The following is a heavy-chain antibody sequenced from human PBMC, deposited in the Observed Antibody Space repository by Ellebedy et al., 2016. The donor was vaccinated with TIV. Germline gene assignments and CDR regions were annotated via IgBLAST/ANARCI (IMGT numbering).Heavy chain of an antibody. CDR2: MNPNSGNT. J-gene: IGHJ6*02. V-gene: IGHV1-8*01. CDR1: GYGFTTYD. CDR3: ARGIYGSGAGMDV. D-gene: IGHD3-10*01. Sequence: ASVKVSCXASGYGFTTYDINWVRQAAGQGLEWMGWMNPNSGNTGYAQKFQGRVTLTRDTSTSTSYMELSSLRSEDTAVYYCARGIYGSGAGMDVWGQGTSVTVSS.